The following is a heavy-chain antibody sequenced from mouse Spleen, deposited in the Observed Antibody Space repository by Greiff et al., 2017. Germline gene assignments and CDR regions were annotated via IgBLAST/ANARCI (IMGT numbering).Heavy chain of an antibody. CDR3: ARYALLLRGTGIWYFDV. CDR1: GYTFTSYW. V-gene: IGHV1-7*01. D-gene: IGHD1-1*01. Sequence: QVQLQQSGAELAKPGASVKLSCKASGYTFTSYWMHWVKQRPGQGLEWIGYINPSSGYTKYNQKFKDKATLTADKSSSTAYMQLSSLTYEDSAVYYCARYALLLRGTGIWYFDVWGAGTTVTVSS. J-gene: IGHJ1*01. CDR2: INPSSGYT.